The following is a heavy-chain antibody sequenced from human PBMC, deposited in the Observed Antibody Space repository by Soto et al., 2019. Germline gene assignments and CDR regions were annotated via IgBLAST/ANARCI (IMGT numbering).Heavy chain of an antibody. CDR2: INWNGGST. J-gene: IGHJ2*01. CDR1: RFTFDDYG. V-gene: IGHV3-20*04. CDR3: ARNHGSTDLDWYFDL. D-gene: IGHD4-17*01. Sequence: GGSLRLSCAASRFTFDDYGMSWVRQAPGKGLEWVSGINWNGGSTTYADSVKGRFTISRDNAKNSLYLQMNSLRAEDTAFYYCARNHGSTDLDWYFDLWGRGTLVTVSS.